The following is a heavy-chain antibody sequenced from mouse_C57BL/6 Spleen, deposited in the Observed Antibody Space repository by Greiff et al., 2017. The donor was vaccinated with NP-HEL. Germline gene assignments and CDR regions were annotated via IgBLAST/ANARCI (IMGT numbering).Heavy chain of an antibody. CDR3: ARGSKSLLYYFDY. J-gene: IGHJ2*01. CDR2: IDPANGNT. CDR1: GFNIKNTY. Sequence: EVKLVESVAELVRPGASVKLSCTASGFNIKNTYMHWVKQRPEQGLEWIGRIDPANGNTKYAPKFQGKATITADTSSNTAYLQLSSLTSEDTAIYYCARGSKSLLYYFDYWGQGTTLTVSS. D-gene: IGHD1-1*01. V-gene: IGHV14-3*01.